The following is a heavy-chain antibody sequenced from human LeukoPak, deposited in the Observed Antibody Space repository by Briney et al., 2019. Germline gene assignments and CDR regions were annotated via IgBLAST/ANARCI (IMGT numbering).Heavy chain of an antibody. CDR3: ARGRLLWFGPPKYFDY. CDR2: INHSGST. D-gene: IGHD3-10*01. V-gene: IGHV4-34*01. CDR1: GGSFSGYY. Sequence: SETLSLTCAVYGGSFSGYYWSWIRQPPGKGLEWIGEINHSGSTNYNPSLKSRVTISVDTSKNQFSLKLSSVTAADTAVYYCARGRLLWFGPPKYFDYWGQGTLVTVSS. J-gene: IGHJ4*02.